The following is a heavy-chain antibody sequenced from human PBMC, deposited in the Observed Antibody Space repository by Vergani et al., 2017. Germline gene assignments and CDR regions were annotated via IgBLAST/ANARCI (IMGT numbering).Heavy chain of an antibody. Sequence: QVQLVLSGAEVKKPGSSVKVSCKASGGTFSSYAISWVRQAPGQGLEWMGRITPVFGTANNAPKFEGRLTLTADRLTTTFYMELTSLKSEDTAVYYCARAVVTDYYYYGMDVWGQGTTVTVAS. CDR2: ITPVFGTA. V-gene: IGHV1-69*14. D-gene: IGHD3-16*02. CDR3: ARAVVTDYYYYGMDV. J-gene: IGHJ6*02. CDR1: GGTFSSYA.